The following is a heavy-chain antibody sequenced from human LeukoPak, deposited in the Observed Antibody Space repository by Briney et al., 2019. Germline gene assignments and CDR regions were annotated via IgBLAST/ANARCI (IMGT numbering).Heavy chain of an antibody. V-gene: IGHV3-23*01. CDR2: ISGSGDST. J-gene: IGHJ4*02. D-gene: IGHD1-26*01. CDR1: GFTFGNYV. Sequence: GWSLRLSCGVSGFTFGNYVMSWVRRAPGRGLEWVSTISGSGDSTYYADSVKDRFAIFRDNSKGTLHLQMNSLRAEDTAVYYCAKHTWGSTASFDYWGQGTLVTVSS. CDR3: AKHTWGSTASFDY.